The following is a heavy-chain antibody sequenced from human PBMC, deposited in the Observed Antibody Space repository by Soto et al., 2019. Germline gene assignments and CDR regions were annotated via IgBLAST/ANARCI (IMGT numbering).Heavy chain of an antibody. CDR2: ISGSGSPI. V-gene: IGHV3-48*02. Sequence: SLRLSCAASGFTFSRYSMNWVRQAPGMGLEWVSYISGSGSPISYADSVKGRFTISRDNARNSLYLQMNSLTDEDTAVYYCARDVSFSSDYWGQGTLVTVSS. D-gene: IGHD3-3*01. J-gene: IGHJ4*02. CDR3: ARDVSFSSDY. CDR1: GFTFSRYS.